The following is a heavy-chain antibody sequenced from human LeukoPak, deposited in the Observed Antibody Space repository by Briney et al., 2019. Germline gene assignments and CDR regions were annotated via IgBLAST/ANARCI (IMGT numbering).Heavy chain of an antibody. V-gene: IGHV1-18*01. CDR1: GYTFTSYG. CDR3: ARDSLRSSWPYNWFDP. CDR2: ISAYNGNT. J-gene: IGHJ5*02. Sequence: ASVTVSFTASGYTFTSYGISWVRQAPGQGLEWMGWISAYNGNTNYAQKLQGRVTMTTDTSTSTAYMELRSLRSDDTAVYYCARDSLRSSWPYNWFDPWGQGTLVTVSS. D-gene: IGHD6-13*01.